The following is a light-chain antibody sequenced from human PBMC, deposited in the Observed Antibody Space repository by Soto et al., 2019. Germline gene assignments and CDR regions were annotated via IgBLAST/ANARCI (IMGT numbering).Light chain of an antibody. CDR2: DVS. V-gene: IGLV2-14*03. J-gene: IGLJ1*01. CDR1: SSDVGGYNY. CDR3: ISYTSSSPYV. Sequence: SALTQPASVSGSPGQSITISCTGTSSDVGGYNYVSWYQHHPGKAPKLIIFDVSNRPSGISNRFSGSKSGNTASLTISGLQAEDEADYYCISYTSSSPYVFGTGTKLTVL.